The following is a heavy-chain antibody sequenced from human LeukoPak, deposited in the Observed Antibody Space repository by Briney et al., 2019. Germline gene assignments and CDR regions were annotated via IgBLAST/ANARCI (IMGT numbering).Heavy chain of an antibody. CDR1: GASISGSGYY. D-gene: IGHD6-19*01. V-gene: IGHV4-39*01. CDR2: IYYTGST. CDR3: VKSGGYGLIDY. Sequence: PSGTLSLTCAVSGASISGSGYYLGWIRQPPGKGLEWIGNIYYTGSTYYNASLQSRVTISIDMSMDQFSLRLSSVTAADTAMYYCVKSGGYGLIDYWGQGTLVTVSS. J-gene: IGHJ4*02.